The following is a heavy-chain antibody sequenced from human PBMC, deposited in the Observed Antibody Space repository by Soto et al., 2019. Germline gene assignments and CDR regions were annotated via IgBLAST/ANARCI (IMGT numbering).Heavy chain of an antibody. V-gene: IGHV1-69*02. CDR3: ARLASGSYDY. D-gene: IGHD1-26*01. Sequence: QVQLVQSGAEVKKPGSSVRVSCKASGGTFSTYIISWVRQAPGQGLEWMGRISPMVGIAIYAQKFQGRIAITADQSTSIAYLEVTSLRNEDTAVYYCARLASGSYDYWGQGTLITVSS. J-gene: IGHJ4*02. CDR2: ISPMVGIA. CDR1: GGTFSTYI.